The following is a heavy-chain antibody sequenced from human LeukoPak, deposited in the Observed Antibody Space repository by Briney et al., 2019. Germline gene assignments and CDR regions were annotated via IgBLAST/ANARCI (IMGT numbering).Heavy chain of an antibody. CDR3: ARDRADSGGNGFDY. CDR2: VHVSGGT. Sequence: SETLSLTCTVSGATMITSAFYWGWIRESPGKGLEWIGNVHVSGGTYYNPSHKGRVTISLDTSKNQFSLKLTAVTAAHTAIYYCARDRADSGGNGFDYWGQGTLVTVSS. CDR1: GATMITSAFY. J-gene: IGHJ4*02. V-gene: IGHV4-39*07. D-gene: IGHD4-23*01.